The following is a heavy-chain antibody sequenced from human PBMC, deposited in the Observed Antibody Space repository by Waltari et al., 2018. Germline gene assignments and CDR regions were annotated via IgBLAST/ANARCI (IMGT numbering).Heavy chain of an antibody. CDR3: AKGSSWMGWFDP. CDR2: IYTSGST. Sequence: QVQLQESGPGLVKPSPTLPLTCTAYGGSISRGSYSWTWFRQPAGKGLEWIGRIYTSGSTNYNPSLKSRVTISVDTSKNQFSLKLSSVTAADTAVYYCAKGSSWMGWFDPWGQGTLVTVSS. CDR1: GGSISRGSYS. D-gene: IGHD6-13*01. V-gene: IGHV4-61*02. J-gene: IGHJ5*02.